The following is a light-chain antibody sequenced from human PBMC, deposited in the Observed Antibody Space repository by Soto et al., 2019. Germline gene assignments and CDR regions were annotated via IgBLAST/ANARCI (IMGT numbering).Light chain of an antibody. V-gene: IGLV4-69*01. CDR2: LNSDGTH. CDR1: SGHTYYA. J-gene: IGLJ2*01. Sequence: QSVLTQSPSASASLGASVKLTCTLSSGHTYYAIAWHQQQPEKGPRYLMKLNSDGTHTKGDGIPDRFSGSSSGAERYLTISSLQSEDEADYYCQTWGTGIVVFGGGTKVTVL. CDR3: QTWGTGIVV.